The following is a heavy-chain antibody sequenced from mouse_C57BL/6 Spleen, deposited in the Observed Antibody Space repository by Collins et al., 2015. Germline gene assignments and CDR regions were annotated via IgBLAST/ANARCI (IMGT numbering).Heavy chain of an antibody. Sequence: QVQLQQPGAELVKPGASVKMSCKASGYTFTSYWITWVKQRPGQGLEWIGDIYPGSGSTNYNEKFKSKATLTVDTSSSTAYMQLSSLTSEDSAVYYCARFARWLGPPYYAMDYWGQGTSVTVSS. CDR1: GYTFTSYW. J-gene: IGHJ4*01. CDR2: IYPGSGST. D-gene: IGHD2-2*01. CDR3: ARFARWLGPPYYAMDY. V-gene: IGHV1-55*01.